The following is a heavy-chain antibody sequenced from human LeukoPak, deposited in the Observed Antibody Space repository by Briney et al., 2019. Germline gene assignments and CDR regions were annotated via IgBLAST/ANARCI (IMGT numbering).Heavy chain of an antibody. CDR2: IVVGSGNT. J-gene: IGHJ4*02. D-gene: IGHD5-18*01. V-gene: IGHV1-58*02. CDR1: GFTFTSSA. CDR3: AAIHPTDVDTAMVGNY. Sequence: SVKVSCKASGFTFTSSAMQWVRQARGQRLEWIGWIVVGSGNTNYAQKFQERVTITRDMSTSTAYMELSSLRSEDTAVYYCAAIHPTDVDTAMVGNYWGQGTLVTVSS.